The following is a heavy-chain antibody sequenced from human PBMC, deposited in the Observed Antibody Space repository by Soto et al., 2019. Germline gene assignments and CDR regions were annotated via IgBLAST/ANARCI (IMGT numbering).Heavy chain of an antibody. Sequence: GGSLRLSCAASGFTFSSYWMSWVRQAPGKGLEWVANIKQDGSEKYYVDSVKGRFTISRDNAKNSLYLQMNSLRAEDTAVYYCALVPAGRTVPFDYWGQGTLVTVSS. V-gene: IGHV3-7*01. D-gene: IGHD4-17*01. CDR1: GFTFSSYW. CDR3: ALVPAGRTVPFDY. J-gene: IGHJ4*02. CDR2: IKQDGSEK.